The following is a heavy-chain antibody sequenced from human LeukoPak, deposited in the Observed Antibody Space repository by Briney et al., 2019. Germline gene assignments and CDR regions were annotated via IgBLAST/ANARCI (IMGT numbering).Heavy chain of an antibody. D-gene: IGHD5-18*01. J-gene: IGHJ4*02. CDR3: AREFGLGSYGGFDY. CDR1: GFTFSSYS. CDR2: ISTSGSYM. V-gene: IGHV3-21*01. Sequence: GGSLRLSCAASGFTFSSYSMNWVRQAPGKGLEWVSSISTSGSYMYYADSMKGRFTISRDNAKNSLYLQMNSLRAEDTAVYYRAREFGLGSYGGFDYWGQGTLVTVSS.